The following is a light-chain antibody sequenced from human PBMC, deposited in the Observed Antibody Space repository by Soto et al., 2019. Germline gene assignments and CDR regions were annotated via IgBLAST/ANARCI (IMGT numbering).Light chain of an antibody. CDR2: DVS. J-gene: IGLJ3*02. Sequence: QSALTQPASVSGSPGQSITISCTGTSSDVGGYDYVSWYQQHPGKAPKLMIYDVSNRPSGVSNRFSGSKSGNTASLTISGLQAEDEADYYCTSYANSSPVLFGGGTQLTVL. CDR3: TSYANSSPVL. CDR1: SSDVGGYDY. V-gene: IGLV2-14*01.